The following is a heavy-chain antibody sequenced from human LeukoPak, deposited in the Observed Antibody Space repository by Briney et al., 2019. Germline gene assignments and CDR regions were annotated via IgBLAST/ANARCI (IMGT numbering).Heavy chain of an antibody. CDR2: IYTSGST. D-gene: IGHD3-3*01. CDR3: ARDYYDFWSGYVHYFDY. Sequence: PSETLSLTCTVSGGSISSYYWSWIRQPAGKGLEWIGRIYTSGSTNYNPSLKSRVTMSVDTSKNQFSLKLSSVAAADTAVYYCARDYYDFWSGYVHYFDYWGQGTLVTVSS. CDR1: GGSISSYY. V-gene: IGHV4-4*07. J-gene: IGHJ4*02.